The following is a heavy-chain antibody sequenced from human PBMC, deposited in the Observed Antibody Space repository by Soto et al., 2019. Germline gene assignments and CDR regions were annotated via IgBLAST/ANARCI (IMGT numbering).Heavy chain of an antibody. J-gene: IGHJ4*02. CDR2: ILADSSAQ. Sequence: QVQLVESGGGVVQPGGSLRLSCEATGFSFSRHGMHWVRQAPGKGLEWLAVILADSSAQDYAESVKGGFTISRDNSKNILYLQMNNLTAEDTSIYYCARDDDYSDNGLDYWGQGILVTVSS. CDR1: GFSFSRHG. D-gene: IGHD2-21*01. CDR3: ARDDDYSDNGLDY. V-gene: IGHV3-33*01.